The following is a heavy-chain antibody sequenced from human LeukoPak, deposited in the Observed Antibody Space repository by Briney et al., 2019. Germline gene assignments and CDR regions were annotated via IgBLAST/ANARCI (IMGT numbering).Heavy chain of an antibody. J-gene: IGHJ4*02. D-gene: IGHD1-14*01. Sequence: GGSLRLSGAASGFSFSSYAMSWVRQAPGKGLEWVSTITGSGGSTYYADSVKGRFTISRDNSKNTLYLQMNSLRAEDTAVYYCARNFNHFDYWGQGTLVTVSS. CDR3: ARNFNHFDY. CDR2: ITGSGGST. CDR1: GFSFSSYA. V-gene: IGHV3-23*01.